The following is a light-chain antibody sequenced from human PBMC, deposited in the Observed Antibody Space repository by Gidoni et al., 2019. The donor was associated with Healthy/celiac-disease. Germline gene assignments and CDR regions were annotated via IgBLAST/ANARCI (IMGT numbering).Light chain of an antibody. CDR1: QSLVNSDGNTY. V-gene: IGKV2-30*01. CDR3: MQGKHWPWT. J-gene: IGKJ1*01. Sequence: DVVMTQSPLSLHLTLGQPASISCRSSQSLVNSDGNTYLNWFQQRPGQAPRRLIYKVSNRDSGVPERFSGSGSGTDFTLKISRVEAEDVGVYYCMQGKHWPWTFGQGTKVEIK. CDR2: KVS.